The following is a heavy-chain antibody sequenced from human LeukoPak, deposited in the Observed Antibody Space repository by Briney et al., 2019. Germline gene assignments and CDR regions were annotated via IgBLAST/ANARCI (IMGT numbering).Heavy chain of an antibody. CDR2: IYHSGST. CDR3: ATVATVVSDDAFDI. V-gene: IGHV4-38-2*01. Sequence: SETLSLTCAVSGYSISSGYYWGWIRQPSGKGLEWIGSIYHSGSTYYNPSLKSRVTISVDASKNQFSLKLSSVTAADTAVYYCATVATVVSDDAFDIWGQGTMVTVSS. D-gene: IGHD4-23*01. J-gene: IGHJ3*02. CDR1: GYSISSGYY.